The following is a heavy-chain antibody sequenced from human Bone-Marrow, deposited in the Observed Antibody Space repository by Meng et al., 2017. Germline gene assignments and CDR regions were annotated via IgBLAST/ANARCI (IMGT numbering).Heavy chain of an antibody. CDR2: IIPIFGTA. Sequence: QVRQVRAGAGVKKPGSWVKVSCKASGGTFSSYAISWVRQAPGQGLEWMGGIIPIFGTANYAQKFQGRVTITADESTSTAYMELSSLRSEDTAVYYCARDNLKDWFDPWGQGTLVTVSS. J-gene: IGHJ5*02. CDR1: GGTFSSYA. V-gene: IGHV1-69*01. CDR3: ARDNLKDWFDP.